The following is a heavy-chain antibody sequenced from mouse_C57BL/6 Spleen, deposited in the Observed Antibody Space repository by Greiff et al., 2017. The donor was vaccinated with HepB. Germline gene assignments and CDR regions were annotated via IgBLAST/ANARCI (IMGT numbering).Heavy chain of an antibody. Sequence: QVQLQQPGAELVMPGASVKLSCKASGYTFTSYWMHWVKQRPGQGLEWIGEIDPSDSYTNYNQKFKGKSTLTVDKSSSTAYMQLSSLTSEDSAVYDCARGATMASWLAYWGQGTLVTVSA. CDR1: GYTFTSYW. V-gene: IGHV1-69*01. CDR3: ARGATMASWLAY. J-gene: IGHJ3*01. CDR2: IDPSDSYT. D-gene: IGHD2-1*01.